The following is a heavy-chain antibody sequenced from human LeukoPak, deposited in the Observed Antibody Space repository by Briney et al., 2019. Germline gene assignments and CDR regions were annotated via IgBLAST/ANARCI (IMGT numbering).Heavy chain of an antibody. J-gene: IGHJ4*02. Sequence: GRSLRLSCAASGFTFSSYAMHWVRQAPGKGLEWVAVISYDGSNKYYADSVKGRFTISRDNSKNTLYLQMNSLRAEDTAVYYCARDRDGGYYFDYWGQGTLVTVSS. CDR3: ARDRDGGYYFDY. V-gene: IGHV3-30*01. CDR1: GFTFSSYA. CDR2: ISYDGSNK. D-gene: IGHD3-10*01.